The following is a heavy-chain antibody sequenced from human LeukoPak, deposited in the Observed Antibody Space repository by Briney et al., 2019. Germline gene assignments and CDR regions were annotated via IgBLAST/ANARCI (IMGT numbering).Heavy chain of an antibody. CDR3: DRALGLGKFEFDY. CDR2: IYHCGST. Sequence: SQTLSLTCAVSGGSISSGGYSWSWIRQPPGKGLEWFGYIYHCGSTYYNPSLKSRVTIAVDRSKNQSSLKLSSVTAADPAVYYCDRALGLGKFEFDYWGQGNLVTVSS. J-gene: IGHJ4*02. D-gene: IGHD3-16*01. V-gene: IGHV4-30-2*01. CDR1: GGSISSGGYS.